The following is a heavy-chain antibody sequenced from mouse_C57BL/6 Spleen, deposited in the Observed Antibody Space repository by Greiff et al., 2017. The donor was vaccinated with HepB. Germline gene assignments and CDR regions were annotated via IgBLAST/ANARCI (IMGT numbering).Heavy chain of an antibody. D-gene: IGHD1-1*01. Sequence: EVKLVESGGDLVKPGGSLKLSCAASGFTFSSYGMSWVRQTPDKRLEWVATISSGGSYTYYPDSVKGRFTISRDNAKNTLYLQMSSLKSEDTAMYYCAREGGSGDYWGQGTTLTVSS. CDR2: ISSGGSYT. J-gene: IGHJ2*01. CDR3: AREGGSGDY. V-gene: IGHV5-6*01. CDR1: GFTFSSYG.